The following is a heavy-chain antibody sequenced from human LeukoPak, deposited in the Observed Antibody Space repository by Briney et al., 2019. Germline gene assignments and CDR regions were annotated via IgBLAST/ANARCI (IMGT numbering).Heavy chain of an antibody. CDR3: ARHLSSTGGCCYVDY. D-gene: IGHD2-2*01. CDR1: GSSFTTYW. J-gene: IGHJ4*02. V-gene: IGHV5-51*01. CDR2: IYPGDSDT. Sequence: GESLKISCTTSGSSFTTYWIGWVRQVAGKDLEGMGIIYPGDSDTRYSPSFQGQVTISADKSTRTAYLQWSSLKASDTATYYCARHLSSTGGCCYVDYWGQGTLVTVSS.